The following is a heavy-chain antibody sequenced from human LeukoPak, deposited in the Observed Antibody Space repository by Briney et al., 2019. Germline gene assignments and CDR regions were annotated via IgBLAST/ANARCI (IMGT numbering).Heavy chain of an antibody. CDR1: GYTFTSYD. Sequence: GASVKVSCKASGYTFTSYDINWVRQATGQGLEWMGWMNPNSGNTGYAQKFQGRVTMTRNTSISTAYMELSSLRSDDTAVFYCARDLVDGVGAPGAYWGQGALVTVSS. CDR2: MNPNSGNT. CDR3: ARDLVDGVGAPGAY. J-gene: IGHJ4*02. D-gene: IGHD1-26*01. V-gene: IGHV1-8*01.